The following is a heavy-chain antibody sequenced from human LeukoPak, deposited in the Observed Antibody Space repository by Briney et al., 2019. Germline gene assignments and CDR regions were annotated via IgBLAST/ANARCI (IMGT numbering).Heavy chain of an antibody. CDR2: INHSGST. D-gene: IGHD3-10*01. CDR1: GGSFSGYY. CDR3: ARGPLTNRRLRGSKYFDY. Sequence: PSETLSLTCAVYGGSFSGYYWSWIRQPPGKGLEWIGEINHSGSTNYNPSLKSRVTISVDTSKNQFSLKLSSATAADTAVYYCARGPLTNRRLRGSKYFDYWGQGTLVTVSS. V-gene: IGHV4-34*01. J-gene: IGHJ4*02.